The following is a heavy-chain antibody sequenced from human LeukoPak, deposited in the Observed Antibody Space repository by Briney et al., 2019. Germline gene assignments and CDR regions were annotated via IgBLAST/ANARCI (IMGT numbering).Heavy chain of an antibody. CDR2: IYHSGST. Sequence: SQTLSLTCAVSGGSISSGGYSWSWIRQPPGKGLEWIGYIYHSGSTYYNPSLKSRVTISADTSKNQFSLKLSSVTAADTAVYYCARGSPGNLFDYWGQGTLVTVSS. J-gene: IGHJ4*02. CDR1: GGSISSGGYS. CDR3: ARGSPGNLFDY. V-gene: IGHV4-30-2*01.